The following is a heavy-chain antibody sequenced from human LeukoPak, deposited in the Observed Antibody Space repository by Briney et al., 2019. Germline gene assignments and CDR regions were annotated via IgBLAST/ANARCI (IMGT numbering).Heavy chain of an antibody. V-gene: IGHV3-21*01. J-gene: IGHJ5*02. D-gene: IGHD6-6*01. CDR1: GFTFSSSA. CDR2: ISSSSSSI. CDR3: ARDPRIAARRLEWVWFDP. Sequence: GGSLRLSCAASGFTFSSSAMSWVRQAPGRGLEWVSSISSSSSSIYYAASVKGRFTISRDNAKNSLYLQMNSLRAEDTAVYYCARDPRIAARRLEWVWFDPWGQGTLVTVSS.